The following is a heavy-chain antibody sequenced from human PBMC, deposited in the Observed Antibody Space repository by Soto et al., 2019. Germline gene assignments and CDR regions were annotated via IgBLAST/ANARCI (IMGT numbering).Heavy chain of an antibody. D-gene: IGHD3-16*02. CDR2: ISYDGSNK. J-gene: IGHJ5*02. Sequence: QVQLVESGGGVVQPGRSLRLSCAASGFTFSSYGMHWVRQAPGKGLEWVAVISYDGSNKYYADSVKGRFTISRDNSKNPLYLQMNSLRAEDTAVYYCAKRLRLGELSDRWGQGTLVTVSS. CDR3: AKRLRLGELSDR. CDR1: GFTFSSYG. V-gene: IGHV3-30*18.